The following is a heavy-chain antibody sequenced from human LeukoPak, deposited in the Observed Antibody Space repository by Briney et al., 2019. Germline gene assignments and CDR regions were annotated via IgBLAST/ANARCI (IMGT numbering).Heavy chain of an antibody. CDR1: GGSISSYY. Sequence: SETLSLTCTVYGGSISSYYWSWIRQPPGKGLEWIGYIYYSGSTNYNPSLKSRVTISVDTSKNQFSLKLSSVTAADTAVYYCARGKPYYDFWSGYQNWFDPWGQGTLVTVSS. CDR2: IYYSGST. CDR3: ARGKPYYDFWSGYQNWFDP. V-gene: IGHV4-59*01. D-gene: IGHD3-3*01. J-gene: IGHJ5*02.